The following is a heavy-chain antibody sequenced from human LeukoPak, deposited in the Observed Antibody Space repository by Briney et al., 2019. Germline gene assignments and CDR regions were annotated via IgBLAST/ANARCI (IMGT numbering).Heavy chain of an antibody. CDR2: IIPIFGTA. CDR3: ARVLDYDFWSGYHAIYYYYGMEV. J-gene: IGHJ6*02. CDR1: GGTFSSYA. D-gene: IGHD3-3*01. Sequence: SVKVSCKASGGTFSSYAISWVRQAPGQGLEWMGGIIPIFGTANYAQKFQGRVTITADESTSTAYMELSSLRSEDTAVYYCARVLDYDFWSGYHAIYYYYGMEVWGQGTTVTVSS. V-gene: IGHV1-69*13.